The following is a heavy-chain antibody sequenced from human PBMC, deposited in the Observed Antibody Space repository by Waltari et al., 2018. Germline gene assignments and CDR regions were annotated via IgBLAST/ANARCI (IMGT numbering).Heavy chain of an antibody. CDR2: INPHSGDV. J-gene: IGHJ5*02. Sequence: VQLVQSGAEVKKPGASVKVSCEASGYSFTSYDVNWVRQATGQGREWMGWINPHSGDVGYTQRFQGRITMTRNTSINTVYMELSSLTADDTATYYCSDSSGPWGQGTLVTVSS. CDR3: SDSSGP. V-gene: IGHV1-8*01. CDR1: GYSFTSYD. D-gene: IGHD3-22*01.